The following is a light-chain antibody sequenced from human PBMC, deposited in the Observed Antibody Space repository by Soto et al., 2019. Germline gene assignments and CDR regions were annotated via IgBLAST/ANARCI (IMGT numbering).Light chain of an antibody. Sequence: QSVLTQPASVSGSPGQSITISCTGSSSDISNYNYVSWYQQYPGKAPRLIISEVSTRPSGVPNRFAGSKSGSTASLTISGLHAADAADYFCTSYTTMSTYVFGTGTKVTVL. V-gene: IGLV2-14*01. CDR3: TSYTTMSTYV. CDR2: EVS. CDR1: SSDISNYNY. J-gene: IGLJ1*01.